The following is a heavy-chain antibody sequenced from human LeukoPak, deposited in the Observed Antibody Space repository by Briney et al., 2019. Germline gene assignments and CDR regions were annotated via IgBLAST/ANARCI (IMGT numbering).Heavy chain of an antibody. D-gene: IGHD1-26*01. CDR3: ARVGATIYYYYMDV. J-gene: IGHJ6*03. Sequence: GGSLRLSCAASGFTFSSYGMHWVRQAPGKGLEWVAVIWYDGSNKYYADSVKGRFTISRDNSKNTLYLQMNSLRAEDTAVYYCARVGATIYYYYMDVWGKGTTVTVSS. CDR1: GFTFSSYG. V-gene: IGHV3-33*01. CDR2: IWYDGSNK.